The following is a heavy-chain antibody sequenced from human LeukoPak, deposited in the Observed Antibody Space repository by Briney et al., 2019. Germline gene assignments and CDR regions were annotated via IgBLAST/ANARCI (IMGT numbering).Heavy chain of an antibody. J-gene: IGHJ6*04. D-gene: IGHD4-23*01. Sequence: SETLSLTCSVSGGSMTSYYWSWIRQPPGKGLEWIGYIHSIGITNYNPSLKSRVTISVDTSKNQFSLKLSSVTAADTAVYYCAREGSDRYGANPRLDVWGKGTTVTVTS. CDR1: GGSMTSYY. CDR2: IHSIGIT. CDR3: AREGSDRYGANPRLDV. V-gene: IGHV4-59*01.